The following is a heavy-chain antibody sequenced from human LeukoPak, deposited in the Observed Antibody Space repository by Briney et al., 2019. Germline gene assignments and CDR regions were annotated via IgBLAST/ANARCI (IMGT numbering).Heavy chain of an antibody. CDR1: GGSISSHY. Sequence: PSETLSLTCTVSGGSISSHYWNWIRQPAGKGLEWIGRIYTSGSTHYNPSLKSRISMSVDTSKAQFSLKLSSVTAADTAVYFCARSSPSGETYFNYWGQGTLVTVFS. V-gene: IGHV4-4*07. D-gene: IGHD4-17*01. CDR2: IYTSGST. CDR3: ARSSPSGETYFNY. J-gene: IGHJ4*02.